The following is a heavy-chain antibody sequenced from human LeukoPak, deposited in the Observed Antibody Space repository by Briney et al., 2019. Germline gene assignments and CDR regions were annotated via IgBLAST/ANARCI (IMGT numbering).Heavy chain of an antibody. J-gene: IGHJ4*02. CDR1: GGSFSGYY. D-gene: IGHD3-22*01. CDR3: ARDMYYYDSSGYYYFDY. Sequence: SETLSLTCAVYGGSFSGYYWSWLRQPPGKGLEWIGEINHSGSTNYNPSLKGRVTISVDTSKNQFSLKLSSVTAADTAVYYCARDMYYYDSSGYYYFDYWGQGTLVTVSS. V-gene: IGHV4-34*01. CDR2: INHSGST.